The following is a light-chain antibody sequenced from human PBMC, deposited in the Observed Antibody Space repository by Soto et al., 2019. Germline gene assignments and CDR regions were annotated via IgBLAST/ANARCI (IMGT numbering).Light chain of an antibody. CDR1: QSVNSY. CDR3: QQRSSWPIT. CDR2: DAS. V-gene: IGKV3-11*01. J-gene: IGKJ5*01. Sequence: EIVLTQSPATLSLSPGERVTLSCRASQSVNSYLAWYQQKPGQAPRLLIYDASNRATGIAARFSGSGSGTDFTLTINSLEPEDFAVYYCQQRSSWPITFGQGTRLEIK.